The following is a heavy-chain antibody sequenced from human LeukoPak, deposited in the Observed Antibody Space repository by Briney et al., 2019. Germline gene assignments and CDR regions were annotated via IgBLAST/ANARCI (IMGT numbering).Heavy chain of an antibody. CDR2: ISGSGGST. CDR1: EFTSRSYA. V-gene: IGHV3-23*01. J-gene: IGHJ6*02. CDR3: AKGRDYYAMDV. Sequence: GGSLRLSRAASEFTSRSYAMNWVRQAPGKGLEWVSGISGSGGSTYYADSVKGRFTISRDNSKNTLFLQMNSLRAEDTAVYYCAKGRDYYAMDVWGQGTTVTVSS.